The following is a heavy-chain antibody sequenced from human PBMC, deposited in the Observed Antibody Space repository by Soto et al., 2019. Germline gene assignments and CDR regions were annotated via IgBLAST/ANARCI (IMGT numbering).Heavy chain of an antibody. V-gene: IGHV3-48*02. CDR1: GFTFSSYS. CDR2: ISSSSSTI. Sequence: EVQLVESGGGLVQPGGSLSLSCAASGFTFSSYSMNWVRQAPGKGLEWVSYISSSSSTIYYADSVKGRFTISRDNAKNSVYLQMTSLRYEDTAVYYCARVLDYGGHFGWCDPWGQGTLVTVSS. CDR3: ARVLDYGGHFGWCDP. J-gene: IGHJ5*02. D-gene: IGHD3-16*01.